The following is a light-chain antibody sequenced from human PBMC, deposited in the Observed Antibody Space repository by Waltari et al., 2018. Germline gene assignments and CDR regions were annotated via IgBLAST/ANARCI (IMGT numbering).Light chain of an antibody. Sequence: SYPLTQPPSVSVAPGKTARITCGGNDIGSKSVHWYQQKPGQAPVLVIYYNSDRPSGIPERFSGSNSGNTATLTISRVEAGDEADYYCQVWDSSGDHPGVYWVFGGGTKLTVL. CDR3: QVWDSSGDHPGVYWV. J-gene: IGLJ3*02. CDR2: YNS. CDR1: DIGSKS. V-gene: IGLV3-21*04.